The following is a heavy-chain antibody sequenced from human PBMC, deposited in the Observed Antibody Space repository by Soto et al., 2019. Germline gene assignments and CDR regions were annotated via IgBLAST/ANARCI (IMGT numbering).Heavy chain of an antibody. Sequence: PSETLSLTCAVYGGSFSGYYWSWIRQPPGKGLEWIGEINHSGSTNYNPSLKSRVTISVDTSKNQFSLKLSSVTAADTAVYYCARVGAGNDYGDYLDYWGQGTLVTSPQ. J-gene: IGHJ4*02. D-gene: IGHD4-17*01. CDR1: GGSFSGYY. CDR3: ARVGAGNDYGDYLDY. CDR2: INHSGST. V-gene: IGHV4-34*01.